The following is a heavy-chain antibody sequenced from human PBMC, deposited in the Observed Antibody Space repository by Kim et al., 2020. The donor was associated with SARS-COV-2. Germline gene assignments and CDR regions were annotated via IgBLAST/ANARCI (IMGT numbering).Heavy chain of an antibody. Sequence: SETLSLTCAVYGGSFSGYYWSWIRQPPGKGLEWIGEINHSGSTNYNPSLKSRVTISVDTSKNQFSLKLSSVTAADTAVYYCASLDNYFDSSGQHSDYWG. CDR1: GGSFSGYY. V-gene: IGHV4-34*01. D-gene: IGHD3-22*01. J-gene: IGHJ4*01. CDR2: INHSGST. CDR3: ASLDNYFDSSGQHSDY.